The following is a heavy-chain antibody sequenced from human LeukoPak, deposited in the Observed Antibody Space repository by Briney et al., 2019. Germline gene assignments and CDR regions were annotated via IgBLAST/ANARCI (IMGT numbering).Heavy chain of an antibody. D-gene: IGHD2-2*01. CDR1: GGSISSGDYY. Sequence: SETLSLTCTVSGGSISSGDYYWSWIRQPPGKGLEWIGYIYYSGSTYYNPSLKSRVTISVDTSKNQVSLKLSSVTAADTAVYYCARVPAAIYYYYYMDVWGKGTTVTVSS. CDR3: ARVPAAIYYYYYMDV. CDR2: IYYSGST. J-gene: IGHJ6*03. V-gene: IGHV4-30-4*08.